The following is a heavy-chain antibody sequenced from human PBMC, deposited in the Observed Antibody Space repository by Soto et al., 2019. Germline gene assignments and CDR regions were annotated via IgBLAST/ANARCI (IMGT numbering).Heavy chain of an antibody. Sequence: GGAQRVSCTAAGFPFSSYSMKWGRTDTGEGLEWVAVIWYDGSNKYYADSVKGRFTISRDNSKNTLYLQMNSLRAEDTAVYYCARDSLPHSYGYLILDYWGQGTLVTVSS. CDR1: GFPFSSYS. V-gene: IGHV3-33*08. D-gene: IGHD5-18*01. CDR3: ARDSLPHSYGYLILDY. CDR2: IWYDGSNK. J-gene: IGHJ4*02.